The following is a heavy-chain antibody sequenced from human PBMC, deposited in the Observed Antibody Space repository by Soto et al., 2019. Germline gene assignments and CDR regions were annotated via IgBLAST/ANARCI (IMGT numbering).Heavy chain of an antibody. D-gene: IGHD5-18*01. V-gene: IGHV1-69*01. CDR3: ARDLGDTAMDYYYYGMDV. J-gene: IGHJ6*02. CDR1: GGTFSSYA. CDR2: IIPIFGTA. Sequence: QVQLGQSGAEVKKPGSSVKVSCKASGGTFSSYAISWVRQAPGQGLEWMGGIIPIFGTANYAQKFQGRVTITADESTSTAYMELSSLRSEDTAVYYCARDLGDTAMDYYYYGMDVWGQGTTVTVSS.